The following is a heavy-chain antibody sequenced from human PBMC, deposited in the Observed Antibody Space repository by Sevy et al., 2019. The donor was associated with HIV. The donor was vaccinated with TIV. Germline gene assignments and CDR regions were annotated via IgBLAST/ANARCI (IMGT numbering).Heavy chain of an antibody. CDR1: GFTFINAW. Sequence: GGSLRLSCAASGFTFINAWMNWVRQAPGKGLEGVGRIKSKGGGGTIDYAAPVKGRFSISRDDSKNTLYLQMNSLKIEDTALYYCTWDHDYYYGMNVWGQGTTVTVSS. CDR2: IKSKGGGGTI. CDR3: TWDHDYYYGMNV. D-gene: IGHD1-26*01. J-gene: IGHJ6*02. V-gene: IGHV3-15*07.